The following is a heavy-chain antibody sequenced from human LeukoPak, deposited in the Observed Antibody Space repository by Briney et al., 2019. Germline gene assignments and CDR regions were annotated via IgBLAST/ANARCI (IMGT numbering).Heavy chain of an antibody. D-gene: IGHD5-18*01. CDR3: ARHGAVDTAMVTSSYYYGMDV. CDR1: GGSISSYY. J-gene: IGHJ6*02. V-gene: IGHV4-59*08. Sequence: SQTLSLTCTVSGGSISSYYWSWIRQPPGKGLEWIGYIYYSGSTNYNPSLKSRVTISVDTSKNQFSLKLSSVTAADTAVYYCARHGAVDTAMVTSSYYYGMDVWGQGTTVTVSS. CDR2: IYYSGST.